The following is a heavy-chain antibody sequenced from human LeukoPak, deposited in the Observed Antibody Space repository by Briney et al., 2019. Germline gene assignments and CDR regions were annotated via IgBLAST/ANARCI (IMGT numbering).Heavy chain of an antibody. J-gene: IGHJ4*02. CDR3: ARDWGQLYGDYTHLDY. V-gene: IGHV3-21*01. CDR1: GFTFSSYG. Sequence: GGSLRLSCAASGFTFSSYGMHWVRQAPGKGLEWVSSISSSSSYIYYADSVKGRFTISRDNAKNSLYLQMNSLRAEDTAVYYCARDWGQLYGDYTHLDYWGQGTLVTVSS. CDR2: ISSSSSYI. D-gene: IGHD4-17*01.